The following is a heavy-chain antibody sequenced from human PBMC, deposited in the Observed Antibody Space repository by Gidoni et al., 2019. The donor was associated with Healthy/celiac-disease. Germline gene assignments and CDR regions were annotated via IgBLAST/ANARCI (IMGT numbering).Heavy chain of an antibody. Sequence: QVQLQESGPGLVKPSQTLSLTCTVSGGSISSGDYYWSWIRQPPGKGLEWIGYIYYSGSTYYNPSLKSRVTISVDTSKNQFSLKLSSVTAADTAVYYCARGEDDYVWGSYRYDYWGQGTLVTVSS. V-gene: IGHV4-30-4*01. D-gene: IGHD3-16*02. CDR3: ARGEDDYVWGSYRYDY. J-gene: IGHJ4*02. CDR2: IYYSGST. CDR1: GGSISSGDYY.